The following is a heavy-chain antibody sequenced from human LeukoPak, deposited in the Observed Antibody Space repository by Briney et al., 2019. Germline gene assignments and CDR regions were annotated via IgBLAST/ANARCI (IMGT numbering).Heavy chain of an antibody. D-gene: IGHD6-19*01. V-gene: IGHV3-66*02. CDR1: GFAVSSNY. J-gene: IGHJ4*02. CDR2: IYTGGTT. Sequence: PGGSLRLSCAASGFAVSSNYMSWVRQAPGKGLEWVSVIYTGGTTYYADSVKGRFTISRDNSKNTVYLQMNSLRVDDTAVYYCARGWXXDVXXDCXGQGTLVTVSS. CDR3: ARGWXXDVXXDC.